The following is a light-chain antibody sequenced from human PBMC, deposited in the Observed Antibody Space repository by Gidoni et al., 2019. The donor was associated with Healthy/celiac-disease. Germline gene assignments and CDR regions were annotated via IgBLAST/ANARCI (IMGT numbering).Light chain of an antibody. CDR2: WAS. CDR1: QSVLYSSNNKNY. CDR3: QQYYSTPYT. J-gene: IGKJ2*01. V-gene: IGKV4-1*01. Sequence: VMTPSPDSLAVSLGERATINCKSSQSVLYSSNNKNYLAWYQQKPGQPPKLLIYWASTRESGVPDRFSGSGSGTDFTLTISSLQAEDVAVYYCQQYYSTPYTFXXXTKLEIK.